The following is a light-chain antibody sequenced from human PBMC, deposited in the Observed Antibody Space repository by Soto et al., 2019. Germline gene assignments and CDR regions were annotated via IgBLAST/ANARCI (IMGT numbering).Light chain of an antibody. CDR1: QSVGSSY. J-gene: IGKJ5*01. Sequence: EILLTQSPGTLSLSPGERATLSCRASQSVGSSYLAWYQQKPGQAPRLLIYGASSRATGIPDRFSGSGSGTDFTLTISSLEPEDFAVYYCQQRSNWPRITFGQGTRLEIK. CDR2: GAS. V-gene: IGKV3D-20*02. CDR3: QQRSNWPRIT.